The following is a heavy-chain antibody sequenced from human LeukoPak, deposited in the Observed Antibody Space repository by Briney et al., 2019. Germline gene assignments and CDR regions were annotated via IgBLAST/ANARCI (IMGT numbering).Heavy chain of an antibody. D-gene: IGHD2-2*01. Sequence: GGSLRLSCAASGFIFDNYVLTWVRQTPEKGLEWVSGISWNSGSIGYADSVKGRFTISRDNAKNSLYLQMNSLRAEDTALYYCAKDYRTSSYGSGAFDIWGQGTMVTVSS. J-gene: IGHJ3*02. CDR3: AKDYRTSSYGSGAFDI. CDR2: ISWNSGSI. V-gene: IGHV3-9*01. CDR1: GFIFDNYV.